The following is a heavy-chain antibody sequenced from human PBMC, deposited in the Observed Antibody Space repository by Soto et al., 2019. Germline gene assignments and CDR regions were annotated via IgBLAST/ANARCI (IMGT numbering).Heavy chain of an antibody. CDR2: ISYDGSNE. CDR3: AKDREFDYYYGMDV. Sequence: SLRLSCAASGFTFSSYGMHWVRQAPGKGLEWVAVISYDGSNEYYADSVKGRFTISRDNSKNTLYLQMNSLRAEDTAVYYCAKDREFDYYYGMDVWGQGTTVTVSS. V-gene: IGHV3-30*18. CDR1: GFTFSSYG. D-gene: IGHD3-10*01. J-gene: IGHJ6*02.